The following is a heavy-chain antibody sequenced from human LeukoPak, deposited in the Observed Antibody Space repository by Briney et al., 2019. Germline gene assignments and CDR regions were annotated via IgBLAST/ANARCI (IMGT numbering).Heavy chain of an antibody. CDR2: IYWDDDK. Sequence: SGPTLVKPTQTLTLTCTFSGFSLGTSGVGVGWVRQPPGKALEWLALIYWDDDKRYSPSLKSRLTITKDTSKNQVVLTMTSMDPVDTGTYYCVHTFYEISSYYYFLNYWGQGTQVTVSS. CDR3: VHTFYEISSYYYFLNY. CDR1: GFSLGTSGVG. J-gene: IGHJ4*02. V-gene: IGHV2-5*02. D-gene: IGHD3-22*01.